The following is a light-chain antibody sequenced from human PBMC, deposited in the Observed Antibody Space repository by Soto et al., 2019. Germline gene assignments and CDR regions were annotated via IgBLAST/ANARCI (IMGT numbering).Light chain of an antibody. J-gene: IGLJ3*02. CDR1: SGSIASNY. CDR2: EDY. V-gene: IGLV6-57*01. Sequence: NFMLTQPHSVSASPGKTVTISCTRSSGSIASNYVQWYQQRPGSSPTTVIYEDYQRPSGVPDRFSGSIDRSSNSASLTISGLKTEDEADYYCQSYDSNIQVFGGGTKVTVL. CDR3: QSYDSNIQV.